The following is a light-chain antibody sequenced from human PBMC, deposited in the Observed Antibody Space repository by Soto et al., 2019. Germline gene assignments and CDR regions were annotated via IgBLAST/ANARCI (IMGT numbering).Light chain of an antibody. CDR3: QQTYRTPHT. V-gene: IGKV1-39*01. J-gene: IGKJ1*01. Sequence: DLQMTPSPSSLSAAVGDRVTITCRASQSIMRFLNWYQHKPGKAPKLLMYAASSLQSGVPSRFSGSGSETDFTLIISSFQPEDFGTYYCQQTYRTPHTFGQGTKVEIK. CDR1: QSIMRF. CDR2: AAS.